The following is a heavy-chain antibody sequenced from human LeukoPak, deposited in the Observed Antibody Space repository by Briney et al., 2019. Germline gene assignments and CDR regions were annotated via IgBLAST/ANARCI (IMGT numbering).Heavy chain of an antibody. CDR1: GASISSSDSY. J-gene: IGHJ6*02. CDR3: ARHVQGLGIKV. V-gene: IGHV4-39*01. Sequence: SETLSLTCTVSGASISSSDSYWSWIRQPPGKGLEWIGSSYRSGSTSYNPSLKSRVTVSEDTSKNPFSPKLSSVPPADTAVYYFARHVQGLGIKVWGQGTTVTVSS. CDR2: SYRSGST.